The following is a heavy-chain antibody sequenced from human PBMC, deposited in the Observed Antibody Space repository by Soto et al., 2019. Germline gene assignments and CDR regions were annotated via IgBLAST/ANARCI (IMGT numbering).Heavy chain of an antibody. CDR2: IHDSGTT. D-gene: IGHD2-21*02. J-gene: IGHJ3*02. CDR3: ARYYCPDDCQGFDI. CDR1: GGSISGYL. Sequence: SETLSLTCAVSGGSISGYLWSWIRQPPGKGLEWIGYIHDSGTTHRNPSLESRVTVSVDMSKNQFSLRLNSVTAADTALYYCARYYCPDDCQGFDIWGQGTMVTVSS. V-gene: IGHV4-4*09.